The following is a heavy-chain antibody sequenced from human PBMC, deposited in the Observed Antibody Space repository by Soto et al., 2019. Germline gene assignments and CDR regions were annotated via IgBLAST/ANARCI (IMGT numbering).Heavy chain of an antibody. CDR1: GFTFSSYG. Sequence: PGGSLRLSCAASGFTFSSYGMHWVRQAPGKGLEWVAVIWYDGSNKYYADSVKGRFTISRDNSKNTLYLQVNSLRAEDTAVYYCARDQAAGTHLDYWGQGTLVTVSS. D-gene: IGHD6-19*01. CDR3: ARDQAAGTHLDY. V-gene: IGHV3-33*01. CDR2: IWYDGSNK. J-gene: IGHJ4*02.